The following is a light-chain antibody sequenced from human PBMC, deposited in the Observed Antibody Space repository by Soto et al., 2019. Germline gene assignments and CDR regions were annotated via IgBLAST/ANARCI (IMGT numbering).Light chain of an antibody. J-gene: IGLJ2*01. CDR2: DVS. Sequence: QSALTKPASVSGSPGQSITISCTGTSSDDGGYNYVSWYPQHPGKAPKLMIYDVSNRPSGGSNRFSGSKSANTASLTISGLQAEDEADYYCSSYTVSSTYVVFGGGTKLTVL. CDR3: SSYTVSSTYVV. V-gene: IGLV2-14*01. CDR1: SSDDGGYNY.